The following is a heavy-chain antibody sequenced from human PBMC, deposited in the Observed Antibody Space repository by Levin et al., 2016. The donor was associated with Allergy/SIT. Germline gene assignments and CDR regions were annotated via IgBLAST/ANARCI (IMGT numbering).Heavy chain of an antibody. CDR3: AREGEKGYEY. CDR2: MSFDGRNT. Sequence: GGSLRLSCSPSTFVIKNFAMHWVRQAPGKAMEWLAVMSFDGRNTYYADSVRGRFTISRDSSQNTLYLQMNSLRAEDTAVYYCAREGEKGYEYWGQGTQVTVSS. CDR1: TFVIKNFA. J-gene: IGHJ4*02. D-gene: IGHD3-10*01. V-gene: IGHV3-30*03.